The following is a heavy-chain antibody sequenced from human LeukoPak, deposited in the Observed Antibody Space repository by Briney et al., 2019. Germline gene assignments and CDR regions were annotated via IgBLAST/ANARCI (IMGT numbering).Heavy chain of an antibody. CDR1: GGSISGYY. D-gene: IGHD3-10*01. CDR3: ARGDRLWFGDPDAFDI. CDR2: IFHSGST. J-gene: IGHJ3*02. V-gene: IGHV4-38-2*02. Sequence: SETLSLTCTVSGGSISGYYWGWIRQPPGKGLEWIGSIFHSGSTYYNPSLKSRVTISVDTSKNQFSLKLSSVTAADTAVYYCARGDRLWFGDPDAFDIWGQGTMVTVSS.